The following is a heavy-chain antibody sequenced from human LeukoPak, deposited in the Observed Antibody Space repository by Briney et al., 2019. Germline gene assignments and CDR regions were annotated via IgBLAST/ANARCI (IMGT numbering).Heavy chain of an antibody. V-gene: IGHV5-51*01. Sequence: GESLKISCKGSGYSFTSYWIGWVRQMPGKGLEGMGSIYPGDSDTRYSPSFQVQVTISGDKSISTAYVQWSSLKASDTAMYYCARRDSSSKHFDYWGQGTLVTVSS. CDR1: GYSFTSYW. CDR3: ARRDSSSKHFDY. D-gene: IGHD6-13*01. CDR2: IYPGDSDT. J-gene: IGHJ4*02.